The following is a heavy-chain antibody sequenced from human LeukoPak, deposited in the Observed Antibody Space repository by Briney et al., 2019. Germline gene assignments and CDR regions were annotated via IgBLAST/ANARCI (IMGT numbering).Heavy chain of an antibody. V-gene: IGHV4-31*03. D-gene: IGHD1-26*01. CDR2: THYSGST. CDR3: ARGRRGKYSPYFYYHMDM. Sequence: PSETLSLTCNVSDDSVSTGLHYYSWIRQHPGEGLEWIGCTHYSGSTHYKSSLRSRLIISLDTSKNQVSLKLTSVTAADTAVYYCARGRRGKYSPYFYYHMDMWGTGTPVTVSS. CDR1: DDSVSTGLHY. J-gene: IGHJ6*03.